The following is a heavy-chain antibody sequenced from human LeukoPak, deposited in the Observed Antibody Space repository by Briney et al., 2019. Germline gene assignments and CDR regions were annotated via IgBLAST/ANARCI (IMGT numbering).Heavy chain of an antibody. CDR2: IYPGDSDT. CDR1: GYSFTSYW. V-gene: IGHV5-51*01. D-gene: IGHD6-19*01. Sequence: RGESLKISCKGSGYSFTSYWIGWVRQMPGKGLEWMGIIYPGDSDTRYSPSFQGQVTISADKSISTAYLQWSSLKASDTAMYYCAISSPYSSGWYIVDYWGQGTLVTVSS. J-gene: IGHJ4*02. CDR3: AISSPYSSGWYIVDY.